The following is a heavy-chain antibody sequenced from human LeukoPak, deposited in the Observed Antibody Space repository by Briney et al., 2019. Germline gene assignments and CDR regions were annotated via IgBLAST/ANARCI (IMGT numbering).Heavy chain of an antibody. V-gene: IGHV3-30-3*01. J-gene: IGHJ4*02. CDR2: ISYDGSNK. Sequence: GRSLRLSCAAPGFTFSSYAMHWVRQAPGKGLEWVAVISYDGSNKYYADSVKGRFTISRDNSKNTLYLQMNSLRAEDTAVYYCASSSMGTTLDYWGQGTLVTVSS. CDR1: GFTFSSYA. CDR3: ASSSMGTTLDY. D-gene: IGHD1-7*01.